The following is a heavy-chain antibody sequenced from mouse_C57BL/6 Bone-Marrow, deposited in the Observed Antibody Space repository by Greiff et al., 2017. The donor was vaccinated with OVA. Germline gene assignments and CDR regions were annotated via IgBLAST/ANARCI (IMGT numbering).Heavy chain of an antibody. CDR3: ARITTVPV. CDR2: INPYNGDT. J-gene: IGHJ2*01. D-gene: IGHD1-1*01. Sequence: EVKVVESGPELVKPGDSVKISCKASGYSFTGYFMNWVMQSHGKSLEWIGRINPYNGDTFYNQKFKGKATLTVDKSSSTAHMELRSLTSEDSAVYYCARITTVPVWGQGTTLTVSS. CDR1: GYSFTGYF. V-gene: IGHV1-20*01.